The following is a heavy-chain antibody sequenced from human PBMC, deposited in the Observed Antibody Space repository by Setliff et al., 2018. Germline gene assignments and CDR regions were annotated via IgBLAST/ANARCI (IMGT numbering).Heavy chain of an antibody. Sequence: TSETLSLTCTVSGGSISSGSNYWSWIRQPAGRGLEWIGHIDPSGNTNYHPSLKSRVTISGDTSKNQFSLQVTSVTATDTAVYYCARHEFVGGYYGSVTYRHFDYWGQGILVTSPQ. D-gene: IGHD3-10*01. CDR2: IDPSGNT. CDR1: GGSISSGSNY. J-gene: IGHJ4*02. V-gene: IGHV4-61*09. CDR3: ARHEFVGGYYGSVTYRHFDY.